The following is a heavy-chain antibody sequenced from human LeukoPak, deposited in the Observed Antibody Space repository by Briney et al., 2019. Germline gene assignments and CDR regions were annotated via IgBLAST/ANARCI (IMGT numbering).Heavy chain of an antibody. Sequence: ASVKVSCKASGYTFTSYAMNWVRQAPGQGLEWMGWINTNTGNPTYAQGFTGRFVFSLDTSVSTAYLRISSLKAEDTAVYYCASSLTHTFDWLFGWGNWFDPWGQGTLVTVSS. J-gene: IGHJ5*02. D-gene: IGHD3-9*01. CDR2: INTNTGNP. V-gene: IGHV7-4-1*02. CDR3: ASSLTHTFDWLFGWGNWFDP. CDR1: GYTFTSYA.